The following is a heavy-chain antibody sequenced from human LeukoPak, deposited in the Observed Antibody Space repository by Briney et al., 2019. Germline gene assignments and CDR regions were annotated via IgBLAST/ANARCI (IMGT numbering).Heavy chain of an antibody. J-gene: IGHJ4*02. CDR1: GGSISSYY. D-gene: IGHD6-13*01. V-gene: IGHV4-4*07. Sequence: PSETPSLTCTVSGGSISSYYWSWIRQPAGKGLEWIGRIYTSGSTNYNPSLKSRVTMSVDTSKNQFSLKLSSVTAADTAVYYCARDGGSSWYSTTFDYWGQGTLVTVSS. CDR2: IYTSGST. CDR3: ARDGGSSWYSTTFDY.